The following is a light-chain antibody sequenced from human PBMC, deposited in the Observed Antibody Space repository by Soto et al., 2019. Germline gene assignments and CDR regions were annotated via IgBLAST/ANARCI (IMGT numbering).Light chain of an antibody. CDR2: GSS. CDR3: QSYDSSLSGYV. Sequence: QSVLTQPPSVSGAPGQRVTISCTGSSSNIGAGYDVHWYQQLPGTAPKLLIYGSSNRPSGVPDRFSGSKSGTSASLAITGLQAEDEADYYCQSYDSSLSGYVFETGTKVTVL. V-gene: IGLV1-40*01. CDR1: SSNIGAGYD. J-gene: IGLJ1*01.